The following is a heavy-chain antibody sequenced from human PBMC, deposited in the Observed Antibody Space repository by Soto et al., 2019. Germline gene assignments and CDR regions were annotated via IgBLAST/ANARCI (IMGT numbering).Heavy chain of an antibody. D-gene: IGHD1-1*01. Sequence: SSVKASCKESGYSINSYYMCWVRHATGQGLEWMGIINPIGGSTSYAQKFQGRVTMTRDTSPSTVYMELSSLRSEETAVYDCARVITTGTRRLDAFGIWGQWTLVTVSS. CDR2: INPIGGST. CDR1: GYSINSYY. V-gene: IGHV1-46*02. CDR3: ARVITTGTRRLDAFGI. J-gene: IGHJ3*02.